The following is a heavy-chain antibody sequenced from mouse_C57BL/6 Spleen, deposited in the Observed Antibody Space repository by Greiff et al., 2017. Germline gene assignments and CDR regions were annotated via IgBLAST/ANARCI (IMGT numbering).Heavy chain of an antibody. CDR1: GFSLTSYG. D-gene: IGHD1-1*01. Sequence: VQLQQSGPGLVAPSQSLSITCTVSGFSLTSYGVDWVRQSPGKGLEWLGVIWGVGSTNYNSALKSRLSISKDNSKSQVFLKMNSLQTDDTAMYYCARNYYGKGMDYWGQGTSVTVSS. J-gene: IGHJ4*01. V-gene: IGHV2-6*01. CDR3: ARNYYGKGMDY. CDR2: IWGVGST.